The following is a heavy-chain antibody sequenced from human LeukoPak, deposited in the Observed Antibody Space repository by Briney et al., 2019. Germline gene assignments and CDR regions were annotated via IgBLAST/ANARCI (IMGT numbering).Heavy chain of an antibody. CDR1: GFTFNRYA. Sequence: PGGSLRLSCAASGFTFNRYAMNWVRQAPGKGLAWVSAITTSGGSTYYADSVKGQFTISRDNSKQTLYLQMNSLRAEDTAVYYCATGWYPEYWGQGTLVTVSS. CDR2: ITTSGGST. CDR3: ATGWYPEY. V-gene: IGHV3-23*01. J-gene: IGHJ4*02. D-gene: IGHD6-19*01.